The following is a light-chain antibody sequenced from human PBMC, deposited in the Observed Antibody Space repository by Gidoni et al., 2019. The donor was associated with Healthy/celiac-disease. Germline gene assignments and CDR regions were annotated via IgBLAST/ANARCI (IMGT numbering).Light chain of an antibody. CDR2: AAS. CDR1: QSISSY. Sequence: DIQMTQSPYSLTASVGDRVTITCRASQSISSYLNWYQQKPGKAPKLLIYAASSLQSGVPSRCSGSGSGTDFTLTISSLQPEDFATYYCQQSYSTSITFGQGTRLEIK. V-gene: IGKV1-39*01. J-gene: IGKJ5*01. CDR3: QQSYSTSIT.